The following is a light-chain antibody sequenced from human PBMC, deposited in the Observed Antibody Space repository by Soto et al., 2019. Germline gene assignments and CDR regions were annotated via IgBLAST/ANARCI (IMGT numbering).Light chain of an antibody. Sequence: EIVMTQSPATLFVSPGERVTLSCRASQSVSSNLAWYQQKPGQAPRLLIYGASTRATGIPARFTGSGSGTEFTLTISSQQSEDFAVYYCQHYNHWPGWTFGQGTKVEIK. CDR1: QSVSSN. V-gene: IGKV3-15*01. CDR3: QHYNHWPGWT. CDR2: GAS. J-gene: IGKJ1*01.